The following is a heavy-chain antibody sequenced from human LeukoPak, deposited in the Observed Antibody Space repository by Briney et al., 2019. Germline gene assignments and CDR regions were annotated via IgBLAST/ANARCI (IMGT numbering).Heavy chain of an antibody. Sequence: PSETLSLTCSVSGYSISSGYYWGWIRQPPGKGLEWIGSIYYSGSTYYNPSLKSRVTISVDTSKNQFSLKLSSVTAADTAVYYCARHRYYYYYMDVWGKGTTVTISS. CDR1: GYSISSGYY. CDR2: IYYSGST. J-gene: IGHJ6*03. CDR3: ARHRYYYYYMDV. V-gene: IGHV4-38-2*02.